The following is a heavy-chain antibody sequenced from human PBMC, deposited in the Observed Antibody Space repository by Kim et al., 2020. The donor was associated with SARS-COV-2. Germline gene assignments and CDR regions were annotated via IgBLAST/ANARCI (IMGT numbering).Heavy chain of an antibody. Sequence: GGSLRLSCATSGFIFSSYYFSWVRQAPGKGLEWVANINQDGSERYYVGSVKGRFTISRDNAENSLYLQMHSLRAEDTAVYYCARGNYDILNGYYQYFFDHWGQGTLVTVSS. V-gene: IGHV3-7*01. J-gene: IGHJ4*02. CDR1: GFIFSSYY. D-gene: IGHD3-9*01. CDR2: INQDGSER. CDR3: ARGNYDILNGYYQYFFDH.